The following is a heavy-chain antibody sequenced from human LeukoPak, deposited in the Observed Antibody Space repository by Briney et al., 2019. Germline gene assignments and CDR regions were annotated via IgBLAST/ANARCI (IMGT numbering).Heavy chain of an antibody. CDR1: GYTLTELS. CDR3: ATYLLGASHGPDS. CDR2: FDPEDGET. D-gene: IGHD1-26*01. J-gene: IGHJ4*02. Sequence: GASVKVSCKVSGYTLTELSMHWVRQTPGKGLEWMGGFDPEDGETIYAQKFQGRVTMTEDTSTDTAYMELSSLRSEDTALYYCATYLLGASHGPDSWGQGTLVTVSS. V-gene: IGHV1-24*01.